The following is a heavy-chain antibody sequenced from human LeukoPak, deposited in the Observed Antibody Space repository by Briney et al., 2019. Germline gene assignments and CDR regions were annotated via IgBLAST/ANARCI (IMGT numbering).Heavy chain of an antibody. Sequence: GGSLRLSCVASGFTFNNYAMSWVRQAPGKGLEWVSAISGSGVTTHYAASVEGRFTISRDNSKNTMYLQMNSLRAEDTALYYCARVSEGSFWTGSYRGFYYYGMDVWGRGTTVTVSS. D-gene: IGHD3/OR15-3a*01. V-gene: IGHV3-23*01. CDR1: GFTFNNYA. CDR3: ARVSEGSFWTGSYRGFYYYGMDV. J-gene: IGHJ6*02. CDR2: ISGSGVTT.